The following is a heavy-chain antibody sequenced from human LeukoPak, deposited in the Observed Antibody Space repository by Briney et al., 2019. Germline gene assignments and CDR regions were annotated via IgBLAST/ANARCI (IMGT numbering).Heavy chain of an antibody. CDR1: GYSISSGYY. CDR2: IYHSGST. J-gene: IGHJ4*02. V-gene: IGHV4-38-2*02. D-gene: IGHD5-18*01. CDR3: VRGYSYDGLGYFDY. Sequence: PSETLSLTCTVSGYSISSGYYWGWIRQPPGKGLEWIGSIYHSGSTYYNPSLKSRVTISVDTSKNQFSLKLSSVTAADTAVYYCVRGYSYDGLGYFDYWGQGTLVTVSS.